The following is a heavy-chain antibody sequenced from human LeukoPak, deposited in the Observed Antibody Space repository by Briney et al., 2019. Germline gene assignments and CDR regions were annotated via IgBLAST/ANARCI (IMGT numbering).Heavy chain of an antibody. Sequence: SETLSLTCTVSAGSISSNYWSWIRQPAGKGLEWIGRIYTSGSTNYNPSLKSRVTMSVDTSKNQFSLKLSSVTAADTAVYYCARLRSSSWYAEWFDPWGQGTLVTVSS. CDR3: ARLRSSSWYAEWFDP. V-gene: IGHV4-4*07. D-gene: IGHD6-13*01. CDR1: AGSISSNY. J-gene: IGHJ5*02. CDR2: IYTSGST.